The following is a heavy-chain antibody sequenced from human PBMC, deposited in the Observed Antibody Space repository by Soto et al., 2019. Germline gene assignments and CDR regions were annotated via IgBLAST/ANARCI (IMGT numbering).Heavy chain of an antibody. J-gene: IGHJ4*02. CDR2: ISSSSSTI. D-gene: IGHD2-15*01. Sequence: PGGSLRLSCAASGFTFSSYSMNWVRQAPGKGLEWVSYISSSSSTIYYADSVKGRFTISRDNAKNSLYLQMNSLRAEDTAVYYCARSVGSGGSCYFGYWGQGTLVTVSS. CDR1: GFTFSSYS. CDR3: ARSVGSGGSCYFGY. V-gene: IGHV3-48*01.